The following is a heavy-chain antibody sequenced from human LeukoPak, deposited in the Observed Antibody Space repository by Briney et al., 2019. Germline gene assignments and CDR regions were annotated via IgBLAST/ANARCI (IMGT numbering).Heavy chain of an antibody. V-gene: IGHV4-59*01. CDR3: ARSGGYSSPQNY. J-gene: IGHJ4*02. D-gene: IGHD6-19*01. CDR1: GGSISSYY. CDR2: IYSSGST. Sequence: SETLSLTCTVSGGSISSYYRSWIRQPPGKGLEWIGYIYSSGSTNYNSSLKSRVTISVDTSKNQFSLKLTSVTAADTAVYYCARSGGYSSPQNYWGQGTLVTVSS.